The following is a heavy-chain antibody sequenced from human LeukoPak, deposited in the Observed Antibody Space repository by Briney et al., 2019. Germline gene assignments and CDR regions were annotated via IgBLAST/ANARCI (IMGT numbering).Heavy chain of an antibody. D-gene: IGHD1-26*01. CDR3: ARVGRELLHAFDI. J-gene: IGHJ3*02. CDR1: GLTFSSYW. CDR2: IDSDGSRI. V-gene: IGHV3-74*01. Sequence: GGSLRLSCEASGLTFSSYWMHWVRQAPGKGLVWVSRIDSDGSRISYVDSVKGRFTISRDNAKNTLYLQMNSLRAEDTAVYYCARVGRELLHAFDIWGQGTMVTVSS.